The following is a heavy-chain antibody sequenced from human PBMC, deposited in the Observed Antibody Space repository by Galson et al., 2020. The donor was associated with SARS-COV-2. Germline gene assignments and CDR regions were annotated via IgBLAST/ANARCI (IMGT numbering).Heavy chain of an antibody. D-gene: IGHD2-15*01. V-gene: IGHV3-30*04. CDR1: GFTFSSYA. CDR2: ISYDGSNK. J-gene: IGHJ4*02. CDR3: ARDPEALGYCIGDSCPFFGY. Sequence: GGSLRLSCAAYGFTFSSYAMHWVRQAPGKGLEWVAVISYDGSNKYYADSVKGRFTISRDNSKNTLYLQMNSLRAEDTAVYYCARDPEALGYCIGDSCPFFGYWGQGTLVTVSS.